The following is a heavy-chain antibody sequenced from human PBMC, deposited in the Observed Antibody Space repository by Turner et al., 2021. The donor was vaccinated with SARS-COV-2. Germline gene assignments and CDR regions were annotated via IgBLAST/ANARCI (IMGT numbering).Heavy chain of an antibody. CDR1: GFTFSSYA. D-gene: IGHD3-22*01. J-gene: IGHJ3*02. CDR3: ARARWHYYDSSGYYPDAFDI. V-gene: IGHV3-64D*06. CDR2: ISTNGGST. Sequence: EVQLVESGGGLVQPGGSLRLSCSASGFTFSSYAMHWVRQAPGKGLEYVSAISTNGGSTYYADSVKGRFTISRDNSKNTLYLQMSSLRAEDTAVYYCARARWHYYDSSGYYPDAFDIWGQGTMVTVSS.